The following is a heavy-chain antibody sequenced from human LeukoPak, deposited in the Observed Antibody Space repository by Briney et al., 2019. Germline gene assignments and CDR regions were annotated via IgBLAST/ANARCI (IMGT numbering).Heavy chain of an antibody. V-gene: IGHV4-38-2*01. CDR1: GYSISSGYY. Sequence: PSETLSLTCAVSGYSISSGYYWGWIRQPPGKGLEWIGSIYHSGSTYYNPSLKSRVTISVDTSKNQFSLKLSSVTAADTAVYYCGSGATRLVDYWGQGTLVTVSS. D-gene: IGHD5-12*01. CDR3: GSGATRLVDY. J-gene: IGHJ4*02. CDR2: IYHSGST.